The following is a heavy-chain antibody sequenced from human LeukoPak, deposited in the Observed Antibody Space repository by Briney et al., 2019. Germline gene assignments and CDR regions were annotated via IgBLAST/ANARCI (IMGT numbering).Heavy chain of an antibody. CDR3: AREPVGAPPNDAFDI. CDR2: IYYSGST. V-gene: IGHV4-31*03. D-gene: IGHD1-26*01. Sequence: SQTLSPTCTVSGGSISSGGYYWSWIRQHPGKGLEWIGYIYYSGSTYYNPSLKSRVTISVDTSKNQFSLKLSSVTAADTAVYYCAREPVGAPPNDAFDIWGQGTMVTVSS. CDR1: GGSISSGGYY. J-gene: IGHJ3*02.